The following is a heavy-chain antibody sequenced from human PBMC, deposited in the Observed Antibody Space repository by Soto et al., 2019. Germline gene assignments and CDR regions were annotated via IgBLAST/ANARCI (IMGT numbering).Heavy chain of an antibody. Sequence: QVQLVQSGAEVKKPGASVKVSCKASGYTFTSYGISWVRQAPGQGLEWMGWISAYNGNTNYAQKLQGRVTMTTDTSTSTAYMGLRSLRSDDTAVYYCARDPTGGWQQLSWFDPWGQGTLVTVSS. J-gene: IGHJ5*02. CDR2: ISAYNGNT. CDR1: GYTFTSYG. D-gene: IGHD6-13*01. V-gene: IGHV1-18*04. CDR3: ARDPTGGWQQLSWFDP.